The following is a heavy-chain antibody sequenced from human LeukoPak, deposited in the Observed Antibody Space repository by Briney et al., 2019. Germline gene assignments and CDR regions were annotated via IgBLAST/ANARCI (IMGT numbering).Heavy chain of an antibody. J-gene: IGHJ6*04. D-gene: IGHD2-21*02. V-gene: IGHV1-8*02. CDR1: GGTFSSYA. CDR3: ARVPRDTETANYYNMDV. CDR2: MNPNNGNA. Sequence: ASVKVSCKASGGTFSSYAISWVRQAPGQGLEWMGWMNPNNGNAGYAQKFQGRVTMTRDTSISTAYMELRSLRSEDTAIYYCARVPRDTETANYYNMDVWGKGTMVTISS.